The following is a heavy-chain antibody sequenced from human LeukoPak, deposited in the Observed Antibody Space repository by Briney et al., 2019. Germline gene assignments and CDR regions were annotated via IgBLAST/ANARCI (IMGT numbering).Heavy chain of an antibody. J-gene: IGHJ6*02. CDR2: ISSSSSYI. CDR3: ARDLTYYDSSGYYYGIYYYYGMDV. D-gene: IGHD3-22*01. V-gene: IGHV3-21*04. Sequence: PGGSLRLSCAASGFTFSSYSMNWVRQAPGKGLEWVSSISSSSSYIYYADSVKGRFTISRDNAKNSLYLQMNSLRAEDTAVYYCARDLTYYDSSGYYYGIYYYYGMDVWGQGTTVTVSS. CDR1: GFTFSSYS.